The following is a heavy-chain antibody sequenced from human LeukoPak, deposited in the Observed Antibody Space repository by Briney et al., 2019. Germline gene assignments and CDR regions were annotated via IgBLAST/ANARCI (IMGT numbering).Heavy chain of an antibody. Sequence: SETLSLTCTVSGGSISSSSYYWGWIRQPPGKGLEWIGSIYYSGSTYYNPSLKSRVTISVDTSKNQFSLKLSSVTAADTAVYYCARDVSGYAWFDPWGQGTLVTVSS. CDR3: ARDVSGYAWFDP. D-gene: IGHD3-22*01. CDR1: GGSISSSSYY. CDR2: IYYSGST. J-gene: IGHJ5*02. V-gene: IGHV4-39*07.